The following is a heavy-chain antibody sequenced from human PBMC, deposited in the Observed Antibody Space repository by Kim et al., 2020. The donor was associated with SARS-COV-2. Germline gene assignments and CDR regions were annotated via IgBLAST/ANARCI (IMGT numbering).Heavy chain of an antibody. CDR2: IRSKAYGGTT. J-gene: IGHJ4*02. Sequence: SLRLSCTASGFTFGDYAMSWFRQAPGKGLEWVGFIRSKAYGGTTEYAASVKGRFTISRDDSKSIAYLQMNSLKTEDTAVYYCTSAYNWNVAGNFDYWGQGTLVTVSS. D-gene: IGHD1-20*01. CDR3: TSAYNWNVAGNFDY. CDR1: GFTFGDYA. V-gene: IGHV3-49*03.